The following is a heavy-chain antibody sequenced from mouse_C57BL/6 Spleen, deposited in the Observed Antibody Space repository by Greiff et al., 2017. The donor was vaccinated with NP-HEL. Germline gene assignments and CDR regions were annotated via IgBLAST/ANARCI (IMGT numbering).Heavy chain of an antibody. CDR1: GYTFTDYE. CDR2: IDPETGGT. Sequence: VQLQQSGAELVRPGASVTLSCKASGYTFTDYEMHWVKQTPVHGLEWIGAIDPETGGTAYNQKFKGKAILTADKSSSTAYMELRSLTSEDSAVYYCTSLPLGRGFAYWGQGTLVTVSA. D-gene: IGHD4-1*01. V-gene: IGHV1-15*01. CDR3: TSLPLGRGFAY. J-gene: IGHJ3*01.